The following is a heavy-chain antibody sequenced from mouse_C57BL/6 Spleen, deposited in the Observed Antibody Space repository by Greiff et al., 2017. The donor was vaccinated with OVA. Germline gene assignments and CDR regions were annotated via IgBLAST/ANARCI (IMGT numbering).Heavy chain of an antibody. J-gene: IGHJ1*03. Sequence: VQLQQPGAELVMPGASVKLSCKASGYTFTSYWMHWVKQRPGQGLEWIGEIDPSDSYTNYNQKFKGKSTLTVDKSSSTAYMQLSSLTSEDSAVYYCARCYGKDWYFDVWGTGTTVTVSS. CDR2: IDPSDSYT. CDR3: ARCYGKDWYFDV. CDR1: GYTFTSYW. D-gene: IGHD1-1*01. V-gene: IGHV1-69*01.